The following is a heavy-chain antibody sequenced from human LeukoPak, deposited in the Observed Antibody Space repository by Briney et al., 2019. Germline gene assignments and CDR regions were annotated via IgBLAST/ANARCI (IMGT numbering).Heavy chain of an antibody. CDR2: IYSTGST. D-gene: IGHD1-26*01. Sequence: PSETLSLTCTVSGGSISRYYWSWIRQPPGKGLEWIGYIYSTGSTNSNPSLKSRVTISVDTSRNQFSLMLTSVTAADTAVYYCARHESAVGALFYWGQGTLVTVSS. J-gene: IGHJ4*02. CDR3: ARHESAVGALFY. CDR1: GGSISRYY. V-gene: IGHV4-59*08.